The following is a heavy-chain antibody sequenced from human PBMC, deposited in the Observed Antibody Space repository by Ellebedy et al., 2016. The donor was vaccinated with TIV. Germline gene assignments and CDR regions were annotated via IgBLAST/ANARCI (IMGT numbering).Heavy chain of an antibody. Sequence: GESLKISCAASGFTFSSYWMSWVRQAPEKGLEWVANIKEDGSEKYYVDSVKGRFTISRDNAKNSLYLQMNSLRAEDTAVYYCARVPWGSGAVNWFDPWGQGTLVTVSS. CDR3: ARVPWGSGAVNWFDP. V-gene: IGHV3-7*01. CDR1: GFTFSSYW. CDR2: IKEDGSEK. D-gene: IGHD3-10*01. J-gene: IGHJ5*02.